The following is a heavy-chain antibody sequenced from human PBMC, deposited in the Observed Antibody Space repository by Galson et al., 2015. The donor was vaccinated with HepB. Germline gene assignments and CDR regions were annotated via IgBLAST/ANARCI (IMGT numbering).Heavy chain of an antibody. D-gene: IGHD6-25*01. Sequence: SVKVSCKASRYPFTGYYLHWVRQAPGQGLEWMGRINPNSGGTNYAQKFQGRVTMTRDTSVTTAYMELSRLRSDDTAVYYCARGSSDWFRFDPWGQGTLVTVSS. J-gene: IGHJ5*02. V-gene: IGHV1-2*06. CDR3: ARGSSDWFRFDP. CDR1: RYPFTGYY. CDR2: INPNSGGT.